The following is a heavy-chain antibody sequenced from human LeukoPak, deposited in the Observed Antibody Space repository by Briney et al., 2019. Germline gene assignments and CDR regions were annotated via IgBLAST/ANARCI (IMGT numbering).Heavy chain of an antibody. J-gene: IGHJ4*02. CDR2: IIPIFGTA. CDR3: ARGNGDRGYSYAKGEFDY. V-gene: IGHV1-69*06. CDR1: GGTFSSYA. Sequence: GASVKVSCKASGGTFSSYAISWVRQAPGQGLEWMGGIIPIFGTANYAQKFQGRVTITADKSTSTAYMELSSLRSEDTAVYYCARGNGDRGYSYAKGEFDYWGQGTLVTVSS. D-gene: IGHD5-18*01.